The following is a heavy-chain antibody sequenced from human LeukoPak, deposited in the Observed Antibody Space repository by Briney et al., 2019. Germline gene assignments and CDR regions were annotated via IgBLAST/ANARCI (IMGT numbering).Heavy chain of an antibody. CDR1: GFTFSNYG. D-gene: IGHD3-10*01. CDR3: ARDEFQLGIDY. Sequence: TGGSLRLSCAASGFTFSNYGMHWVRQAPGKGLEWVAVIWYDGSHKYYADSVKGRFTISRDNAKNTLYLQMNSLRAEDTAVYYCARDEFQLGIDYWGQGILVTVSS. CDR2: IWYDGSHK. V-gene: IGHV3-33*01. J-gene: IGHJ4*02.